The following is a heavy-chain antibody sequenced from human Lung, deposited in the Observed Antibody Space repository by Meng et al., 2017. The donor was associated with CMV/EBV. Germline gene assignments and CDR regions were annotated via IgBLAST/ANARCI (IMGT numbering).Heavy chain of an antibody. J-gene: IGHJ4*02. V-gene: IGHV4-4*02. CDR1: GGSISSSNW. D-gene: IGHD6-19*01. Sequence: QGQLQEPGPGLVKPSGTRSLTCAVPGGSISSSNWWSWVRQPPGKGLEWIGEIYHSGSTNYNPSLKSRVTISVDKSKNQFSLKLSSVTAADTAVYYCASFPPPGKQWLVTDYWGQGTLVTVSS. CDR3: ASFPPPGKQWLVTDY. CDR2: IYHSGST.